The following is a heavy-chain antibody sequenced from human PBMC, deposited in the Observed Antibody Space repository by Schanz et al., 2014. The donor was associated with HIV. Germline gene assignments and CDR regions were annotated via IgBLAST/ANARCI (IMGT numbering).Heavy chain of an antibody. V-gene: IGHV1-18*01. D-gene: IGHD5-12*01. CDR2: ISAYNGNT. CDR3: ARGAAEMATMTPWRY. CDR1: GSTFSSYG. Sequence: QMRLVPSGAEMTKPGSLVTVSCTASGSTFSSYGINWVRQAPGQGLEWMGLISAYNGNTNYAQKLQGRVTMTTDTTTSTAYMDLRSLRSDDTAVYYCARGAAEMATMTPWRYWGQGTLVTVSS. J-gene: IGHJ4*02.